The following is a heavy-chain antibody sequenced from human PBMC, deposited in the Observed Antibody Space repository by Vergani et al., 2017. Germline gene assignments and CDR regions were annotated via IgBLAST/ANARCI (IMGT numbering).Heavy chain of an antibody. J-gene: IGHJ6*02. Sequence: QLQLPESGPRLVRPSQTLSLTCTVSGGSINTGAYYWSWIRQPAGKGLEWIGRVYTSGMTNYNPSLKSRVTILVDRSKSQLSLKLTSVTAGDTAVYFCARELSYYYGSGSDDYNPYYYEGMDVWGPGTTVTVSS. V-gene: IGHV4-61*02. D-gene: IGHD3-10*01. CDR1: GGSINTGAYY. CDR3: ARELSYYYGSGSDDYNPYYYEGMDV. CDR2: VYTSGMT.